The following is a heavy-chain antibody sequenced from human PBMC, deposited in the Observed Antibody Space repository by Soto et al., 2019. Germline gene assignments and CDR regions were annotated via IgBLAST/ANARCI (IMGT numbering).Heavy chain of an antibody. J-gene: IGHJ5*02. CDR1: GYTFTSYD. V-gene: IGHV1-8*01. Sequence: GASVKVSCKASGYTFTSYDINWVRQATGQGLEWMGWMNPNSGNTGYAQKFQGRVTMTRNTSISTACMELSSLRSEDTAVYYCARDAPLMVAATHSWFDPWGQGTLVTVSS. CDR2: MNPNSGNT. CDR3: ARDAPLMVAATHSWFDP. D-gene: IGHD2-15*01.